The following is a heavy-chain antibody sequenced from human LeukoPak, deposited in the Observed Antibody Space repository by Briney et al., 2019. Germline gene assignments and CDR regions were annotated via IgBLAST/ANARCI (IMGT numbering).Heavy chain of an antibody. CDR2: IYSGGST. V-gene: IGHV3-66*01. J-gene: IGHJ4*02. CDR3: ARYTFGSGSYPETFDY. Sequence: PGGSLRLSCAASGFAVSSNYMSWVRQAPGKGLEWVAVIYSGGSTYYADSVKGRFTISRDNSKNTLYLQMNSLRAEDTAVYYCARYTFGSGSYPETFDYWGQGTLVTVSS. D-gene: IGHD1-26*01. CDR1: GFAVSSNY.